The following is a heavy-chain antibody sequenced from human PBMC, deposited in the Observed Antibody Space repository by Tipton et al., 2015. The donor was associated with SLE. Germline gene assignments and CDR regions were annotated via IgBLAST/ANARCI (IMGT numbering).Heavy chain of an antibody. Sequence: SLRLSCVASGFTFSSYELNWVRQAPGKGLEWVSSISSSSSYIYYADSVKGRFTISRDNAKNSLYLQMNSLRAEDTAVYYCASRNYDSSGYWGQGTLVTVSS. D-gene: IGHD3-22*01. V-gene: IGHV3-21*01. CDR1: GFTFSSYE. CDR3: ASRNYDSSGY. CDR2: ISSSSSYI. J-gene: IGHJ4*02.